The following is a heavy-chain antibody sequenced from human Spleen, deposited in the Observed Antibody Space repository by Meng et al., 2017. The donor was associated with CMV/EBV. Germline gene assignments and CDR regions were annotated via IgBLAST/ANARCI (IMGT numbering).Heavy chain of an antibody. D-gene: IGHD4-23*01. J-gene: IGHJ6*02. CDR1: FSSYA. CDR2: IFPIFGTA. V-gene: IGHV1-69*05. Sequence: FSSYAINWVRQAPGQGLEWMGGIFPIFGTAKYAQKFQGRVTITTDESTSTAYMDLSSLRSEDTAVYYCARVEVTPPNYYYYSGLDVWGQGTTVTVSS. CDR3: ARVEVTPPNYYYYSGLDV.